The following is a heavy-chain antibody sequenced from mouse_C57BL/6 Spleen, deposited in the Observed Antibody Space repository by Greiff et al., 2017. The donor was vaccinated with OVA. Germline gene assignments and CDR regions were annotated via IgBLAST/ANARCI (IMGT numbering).Heavy chain of an antibody. CDR1: GFTFSSYA. Sequence: DVMLVESGGGLVKPGGSLKLSCAASGFTFSSYAMSWVRQTPEKRLEWVATISDGGSYTYYPDNVKGRFTISRDNAKNNLYLQMSHLKSEDTAMYYCARVGSNYYFDYWGQGTTLTVSS. J-gene: IGHJ2*01. CDR3: ARVGSNYYFDY. D-gene: IGHD2-5*01. CDR2: ISDGGSYT. V-gene: IGHV5-4*03.